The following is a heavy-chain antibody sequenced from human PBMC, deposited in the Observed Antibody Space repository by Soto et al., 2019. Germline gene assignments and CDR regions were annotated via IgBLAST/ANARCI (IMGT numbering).Heavy chain of an antibody. CDR1: GYTFTGYY. Sequence: VASVKVSCKASGYTFTGYYMHWVRQAPGQGLEWMGWINPNSGGTNYAQKSQGRVTMTRDTSISTAYMELSRLRSDDTAVYYCARGYSSGWYEDYYYGMDVWGQGTTVTVSS. CDR3: ARGYSSGWYEDYYYGMDV. J-gene: IGHJ6*02. V-gene: IGHV1-2*02. D-gene: IGHD6-19*01. CDR2: INPNSGGT.